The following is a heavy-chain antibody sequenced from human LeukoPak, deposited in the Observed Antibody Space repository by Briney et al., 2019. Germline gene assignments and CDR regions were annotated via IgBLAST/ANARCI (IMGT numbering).Heavy chain of an antibody. Sequence: GGSLRLSCAASGFTFSSYAMHWVRQAPGKGLEWVAVISYDGSNKYYADSVKGRFTISRDNSKNTLYPQMNSLRAEDTAVYYCARVAAVAGDRDYWGQGTLVTVSS. J-gene: IGHJ4*02. CDR2: ISYDGSNK. CDR3: ARVAAVAGDRDY. D-gene: IGHD6-19*01. V-gene: IGHV3-30-3*01. CDR1: GFTFSSYA.